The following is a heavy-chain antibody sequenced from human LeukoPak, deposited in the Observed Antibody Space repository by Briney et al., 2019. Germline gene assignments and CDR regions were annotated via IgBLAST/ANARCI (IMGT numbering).Heavy chain of an antibody. Sequence: GGSLSLSCAASGFSFSDYSMNWVRQAPGKGLAWVSYISSSSDAMYYADSVRGRFTISRDNAENSVYLQMTNLRVEDAAVYYCARDRWPYDAYDVWGQGTMVTVSS. V-gene: IGHV3-21*05. J-gene: IGHJ3*01. D-gene: IGHD5-24*01. CDR2: ISSSSDAM. CDR1: GFSFSDYS. CDR3: ARDRWPYDAYDV.